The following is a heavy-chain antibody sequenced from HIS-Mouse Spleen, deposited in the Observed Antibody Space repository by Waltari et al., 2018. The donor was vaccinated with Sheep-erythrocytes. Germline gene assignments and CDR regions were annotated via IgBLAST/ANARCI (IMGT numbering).Heavy chain of an antibody. Sequence: QVQLVQSGAEVKKPGSSVKVSCRASGGTFSSYAISWVRQAPGQGLGWMGRVIPILGIANYAKKFQGRVTITADKATSTAYMELSSLRSEDTAVYYCAQTGATTPHFDYWGQGTLVTVSS. D-gene: IGHD1-26*01. CDR2: VIPILGIA. CDR1: GGTFSSYA. J-gene: IGHJ4*02. V-gene: IGHV1-69*04. CDR3: AQTGATTPHFDY.